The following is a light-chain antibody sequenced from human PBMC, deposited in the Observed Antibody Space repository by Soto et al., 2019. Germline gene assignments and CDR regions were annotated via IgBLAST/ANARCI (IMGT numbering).Light chain of an antibody. V-gene: IGLV1-44*01. Sequence: QSVLTQPPSASGTPGQRVTISCSGSGSNIGGNNVNWYQQFQRTAPKLLIYSTNQRPSGVPDRFSASNSATTASLAISGLQSEDEADYYCAAWDDSLNGNVFGTGTQLTVL. CDR2: STN. CDR1: GSNIGGNN. CDR3: AAWDDSLNGNV. J-gene: IGLJ1*01.